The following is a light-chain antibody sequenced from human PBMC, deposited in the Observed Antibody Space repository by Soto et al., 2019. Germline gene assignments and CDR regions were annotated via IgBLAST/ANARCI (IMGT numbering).Light chain of an antibody. J-gene: IGKJ5*01. CDR1: RSLVASDGNAY. V-gene: IGKV2-24*01. CDR3: MQATQLRT. Sequence: EIVLTQTPLLSPVTFGQPDSISCRSSRSLVASDGNAYLTWLHQRPGQPPRPLIYKVSQRLSGVPDRFSGSGAGTDFTLHISRVEAEDVGTYFCMQATQLRTFGQGTRLEIK. CDR2: KVS.